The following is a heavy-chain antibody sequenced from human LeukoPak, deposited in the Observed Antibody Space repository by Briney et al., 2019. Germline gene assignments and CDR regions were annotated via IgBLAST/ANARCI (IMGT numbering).Heavy chain of an antibody. V-gene: IGHV4-39*01. Sequence: PSETLSLTCTVSGGSISSSSYYWGWIRQPPGKGLEWIGSIYYSGSTYYNPSLKSRVTISVDTSKNQFSLKLSSVTAADTAVYYCARGQMVRGVPFDYWGQGTLVTVSS. CDR3: ARGQMVRGVPFDY. D-gene: IGHD3-10*01. J-gene: IGHJ4*02. CDR2: IYYSGST. CDR1: GGSISSSSYY.